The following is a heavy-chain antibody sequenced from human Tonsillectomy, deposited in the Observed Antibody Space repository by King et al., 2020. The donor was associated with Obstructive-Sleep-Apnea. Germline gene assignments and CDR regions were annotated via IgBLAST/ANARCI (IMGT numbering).Heavy chain of an antibody. D-gene: IGHD3-22*01. V-gene: IGHV3-23*04. CDR1: VFTFCNYA. Sequence: VQLVESGGGLVKRGGSLRLSCAASVFTFCNYAMSWVRQAPGKGLEWVSSISGSGCTTFVADTVKDRFTISTDNSKSTLYLQMNSLRAEDTAIYYCAKAGTYDSSSYYYASYFDYWGQGTLVTVSS. CDR2: ISGSGCTT. J-gene: IGHJ4*02. CDR3: AKAGTYDSSSYYYASYFDY.